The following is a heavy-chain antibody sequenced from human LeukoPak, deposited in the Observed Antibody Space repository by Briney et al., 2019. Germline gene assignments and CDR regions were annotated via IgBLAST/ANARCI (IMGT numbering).Heavy chain of an antibody. D-gene: IGHD3-10*01. CDR3: ARELRGEYLDY. CDR2: IYYSGST. CDR1: GGSISSYY. Sequence: SETLSLTCTVSGGSISSYYWSWIRQPPGKGLEWIGYIYYSGSTNYNPSLKSRVTISVDTSKNQFSLKLSSVTAADTAVYYCARELRGEYLDYWGQGTLVTVSS. J-gene: IGHJ4*02. V-gene: IGHV4-59*12.